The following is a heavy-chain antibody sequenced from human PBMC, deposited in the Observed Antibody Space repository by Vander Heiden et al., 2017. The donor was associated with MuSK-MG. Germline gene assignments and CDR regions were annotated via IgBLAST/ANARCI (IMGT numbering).Heavy chain of an antibody. J-gene: IGHJ3*02. CDR3: ARDQDGYNSPGGAFDI. CDR1: GFTFSSYA. Sequence: QVQLVESGGGVVQPGRSLRLSCAASGFTFSSYAMHWVRQAPGKGLEWVAVISYDGSNKYYADSVKGRFTISRDNSKNTLYLQMNSLRAEDTAVYYCARDQDGYNSPGGAFDIWGQGTKVTVSS. CDR2: ISYDGSNK. D-gene: IGHD5-12*01. V-gene: IGHV3-30*04.